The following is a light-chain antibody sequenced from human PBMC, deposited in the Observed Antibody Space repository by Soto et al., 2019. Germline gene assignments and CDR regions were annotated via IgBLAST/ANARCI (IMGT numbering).Light chain of an antibody. J-gene: IGKJ4*01. Sequence: EIVLTQSPGTLSLSPGERATLSCRASQSVSSSYLAWYQQKPGQAPXLXXYGTSSRATGIPTRFSGSGSGTDFTLTISRLEPEDFAVYYGQQYGSSPPATFGGGTKVDIK. CDR3: QQYGSSPPAT. CDR1: QSVSSSY. CDR2: GTS. V-gene: IGKV3-20*01.